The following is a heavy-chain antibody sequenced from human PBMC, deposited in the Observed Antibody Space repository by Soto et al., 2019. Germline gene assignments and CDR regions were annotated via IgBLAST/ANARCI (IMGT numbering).Heavy chain of an antibody. CDR3: ARTEGPDFFDY. Sequence: GGSLRLSCAASGFTFTTFSMNWVRQAPGKGLVWVSGMNSSGAHTNYADSVKGRFTISRDNAKNTLYLQMNSLRAEDTAVYYCARTEGPDFFDYWGRGTLVTVSS. CDR1: GFTFTTFS. V-gene: IGHV3-74*01. J-gene: IGHJ4*02. CDR2: MNSSGAHT.